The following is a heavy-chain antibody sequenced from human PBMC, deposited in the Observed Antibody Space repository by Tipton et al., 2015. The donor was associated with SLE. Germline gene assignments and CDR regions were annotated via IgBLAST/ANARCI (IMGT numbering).Heavy chain of an antibody. Sequence: TLSLTCTVSGDSLGTNYWNWIRQPAGKGREWSGRLYGSGGATHYNPSLEGRVTVSVDTSQNQVSLKLTSVTAADTAVYYCARIRPGHGDPFDFWGQGTLVTVSS. V-gene: IGHV4-4*07. D-gene: IGHD4-17*01. CDR3: ARIRPGHGDPFDF. J-gene: IGHJ4*02. CDR1: GDSLGTNY. CDR2: LYGSGGA.